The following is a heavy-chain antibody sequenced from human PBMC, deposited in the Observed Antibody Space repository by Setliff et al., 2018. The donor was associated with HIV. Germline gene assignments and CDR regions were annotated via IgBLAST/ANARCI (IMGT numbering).Heavy chain of an antibody. CDR3: AKDTDSGYDPFYGMDV. D-gene: IGHD5-12*01. CDR1: GFTFDDYA. J-gene: IGHJ6*02. CDR2: INWDGGST. Sequence: GESLKISCAASGFTFDDYAMHWVRQAPGKGLEWVSLINWDGGSTYYADSVKGRFTISRDNSKNSLYLQMNSLRAEDTALYYCAKDTDSGYDPFYGMDVWGQGTTVTVSS. V-gene: IGHV3-43D*04.